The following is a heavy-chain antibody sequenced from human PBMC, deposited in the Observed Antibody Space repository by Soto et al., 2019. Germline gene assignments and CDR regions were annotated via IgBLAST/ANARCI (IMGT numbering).Heavy chain of an antibody. J-gene: IGHJ4*02. CDR2: IIPLLSIA. D-gene: IGHD3-10*01. CDR3: AKLTLYGSGTDY. V-gene: IGHV1-69*02. Sequence: QVQLVQSGAEVKKPGSSVKVSCKASGGTFSSYTISWVRQAPGQGVEWMGRIIPLLSIANYAQKFQGRVTITADKSTSTAYMELSSLRSEDTAVYYCAKLTLYGSGTDYWGQGTLVTVSS. CDR1: GGTFSSYT.